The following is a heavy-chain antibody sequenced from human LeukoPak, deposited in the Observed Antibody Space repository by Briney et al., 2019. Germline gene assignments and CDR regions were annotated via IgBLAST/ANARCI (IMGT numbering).Heavy chain of an antibody. CDR1: GFTVSSNY. J-gene: IGHJ4*02. Sequence: GGSLRLSCAASGFTVSSNYMSWVRQAPGKGLEWVSVIYSGGSTYYADSVKGRFTISRDNSKNTLYLQMNSLRAEDTAVYYCASTTPRYCSSTSCYDYWGQGTLVTVSS. D-gene: IGHD2-2*01. CDR3: ASTTPRYCSSTSCYDY. V-gene: IGHV3-53*01. CDR2: IYSGGST.